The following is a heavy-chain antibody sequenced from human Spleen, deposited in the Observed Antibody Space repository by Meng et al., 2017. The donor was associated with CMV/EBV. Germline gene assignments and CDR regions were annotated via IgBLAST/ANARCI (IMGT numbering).Heavy chain of an antibody. V-gene: IGHV4-34*01. Sequence: SETLSLTCAVYGTSFSDYSWTWIRHSPRKGLEWIGQINHRGSTNFNPSLMGRATMSVDSSKEQFSLRLTSVTAADTAVYYCAGEIDIWGQGTAVTVSS. CDR2: INHRGST. D-gene: IGHD2-21*01. CDR1: GTSFSDYS. J-gene: IGHJ4*02. CDR3: AGEIDI.